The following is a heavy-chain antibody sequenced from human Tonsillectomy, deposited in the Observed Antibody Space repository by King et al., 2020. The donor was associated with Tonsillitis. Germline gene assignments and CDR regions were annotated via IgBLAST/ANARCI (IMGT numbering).Heavy chain of an antibody. J-gene: IGHJ4*02. CDR3: ARGLGYGYDH. Sequence: GQLVQSGAEVKKPGASVKVSCKASGYTFTTYGFSWVRQAPGQGLEWMGWINNQHGNTNYAQKFQGRVTMTTDTSTSTAYMELRSLRSDDTALYYCARGLGYGYDHWVQGTLVTVSS. V-gene: IGHV1-18*01. D-gene: IGHD5-18*01. CDR2: INNQHGNT. CDR1: GYTFTTYG.